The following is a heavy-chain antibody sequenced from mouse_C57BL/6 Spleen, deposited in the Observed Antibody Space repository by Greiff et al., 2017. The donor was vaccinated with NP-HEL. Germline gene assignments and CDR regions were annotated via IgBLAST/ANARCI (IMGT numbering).Heavy chain of an antibody. V-gene: IGHV1-64*01. J-gene: IGHJ1*03. CDR2: IHPNSGST. CDR3: ASQDFDWYFDV. Sequence: VQLQQPGAELVKPGASVKLSCKASGYTFTSYWMHWVKQRPGQGLEWIGMIHPNSGSTNYNEKFKSKATLTVDKSSSTAYMQLSSLTSEDSAVYYCASQDFDWYFDVWGTGTTVTVSS. CDR1: GYTFTSYW.